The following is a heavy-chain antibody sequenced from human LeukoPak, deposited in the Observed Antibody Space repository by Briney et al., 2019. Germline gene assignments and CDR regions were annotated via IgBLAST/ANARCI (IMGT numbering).Heavy chain of an antibody. J-gene: IGHJ3*02. CDR1: GFTFSSYW. Sequence: GGSLRLSCAASGFTFSSYWMSWVRQAPGKGLEWVANIKQDGSEKYYVDSVKGRFTISRDNAKNSLYLQMNSLRAEDTAVYYRARENLMPYYYDSSGYRRAFDIWGQGTMVTVSS. D-gene: IGHD3-22*01. CDR2: IKQDGSEK. CDR3: ARENLMPYYYDSSGYRRAFDI. V-gene: IGHV3-7*01.